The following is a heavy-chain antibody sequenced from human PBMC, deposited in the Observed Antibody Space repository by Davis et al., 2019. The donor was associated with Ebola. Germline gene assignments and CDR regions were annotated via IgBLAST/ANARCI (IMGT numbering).Heavy chain of an antibody. CDR3: ARGSAAAGNYYYYGMDV. J-gene: IGHJ6*02. D-gene: IGHD6-13*01. CDR2: IIPIFGTA. CDR1: GGTFSSYA. V-gene: IGHV1-69*05. Sequence: AASVKVSCKASGGTFSSYAISWVRQAPGQGLEWMGGIIPIFGTANYAQKFQGRVTMTRDTSTSTVYMELSSLRSEDTAVYYCARGSAAAGNYYYYGMDVWGQGTTVTVSS.